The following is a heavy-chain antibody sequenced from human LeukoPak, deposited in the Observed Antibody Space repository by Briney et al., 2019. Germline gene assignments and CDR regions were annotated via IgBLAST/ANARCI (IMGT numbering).Heavy chain of an antibody. CDR2: INHNGSAV. D-gene: IGHD4-17*01. V-gene: IGHV3-7*01. CDR3: ARVGHGDGVIDL. J-gene: IGHJ5*02. Sequence: GGSLRLSCAAPGLPFSGYWMTWVRQPPGKGLFWLGNINHNGSAVYYVDSVKGRFTISRDNAKTSLSLQMSSLRVEDTAVYYCARVGHGDGVIDLWGRGALVTVSS. CDR1: GLPFSGYW.